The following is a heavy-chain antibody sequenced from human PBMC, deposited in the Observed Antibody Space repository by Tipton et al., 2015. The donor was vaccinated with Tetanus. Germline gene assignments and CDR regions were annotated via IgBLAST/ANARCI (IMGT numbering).Heavy chain of an antibody. CDR1: GSTFREYW. J-gene: IGHJ5*02. D-gene: IGHD3-22*01. V-gene: IGHV3-7*03. CDR2: IQNDGGET. Sequence: SLRLSCAASGSTFREYWMSWVRQAPGKGLEWVANIQNDGGETYHLESVRGRFTISRDNGKNSVYLQMNSLRAEDTAIYYCAKYSLNSQYYGTSGYRTFDPWGQGALVTVSS. CDR3: AKYSLNSQYYGTSGYRTFDP.